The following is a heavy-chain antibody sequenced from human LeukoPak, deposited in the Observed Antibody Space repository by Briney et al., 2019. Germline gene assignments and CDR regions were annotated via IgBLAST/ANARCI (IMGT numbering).Heavy chain of an antibody. D-gene: IGHD6-6*01. J-gene: IGHJ4*02. CDR2: ISGGNGAT. CDR3: ARSYSSSRGTFDY. Sequence: GGSLRLSCAASGFTFSSYAMTWVRQAPGKGLEWVSGISGGNGATYYADSVKGRFTISRDNAKNSLYLQMNSLRAEDTAVYYCARSYSSSRGTFDYWGQGTLVTVSS. V-gene: IGHV3-21*01. CDR1: GFTFSSYA.